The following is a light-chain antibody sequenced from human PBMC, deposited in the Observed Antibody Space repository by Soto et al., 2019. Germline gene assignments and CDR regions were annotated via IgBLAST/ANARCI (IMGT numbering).Light chain of an antibody. J-gene: IGLJ2*01. V-gene: IGLV1-40*01. CDR2: GNS. CDR3: QSYDGSMVVV. CDR1: SSNIGAGYD. Sequence: QSVLTQPPSVSGAPGQRVTISCTGSSSNIGAGYDVNWYQQLPGTAPKLLIYGNSNRPSGVPDRFSGSKSGTSASLAITGLQAEDEADYYCQSYDGSMVVVFGGGTKLTVL.